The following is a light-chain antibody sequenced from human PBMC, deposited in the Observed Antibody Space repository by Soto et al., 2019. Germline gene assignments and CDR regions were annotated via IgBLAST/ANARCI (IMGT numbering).Light chain of an antibody. CDR2: GAS. CDR3: QQYNNWPRT. Sequence: EIVMTQSPATLSVSPGERATLSCRASQSVGSDLVWYQQRPGQAPRLLIYGASTRATGIPAKFSGSGSGTEFTLTISSLQSEDFAVYYCQQYNNWPRTFGQGTKVEI. V-gene: IGKV3-15*01. J-gene: IGKJ1*01. CDR1: QSVGSD.